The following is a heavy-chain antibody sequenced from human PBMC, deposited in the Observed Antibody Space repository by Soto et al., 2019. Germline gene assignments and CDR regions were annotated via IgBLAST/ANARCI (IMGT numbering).Heavy chain of an antibody. V-gene: IGHV4-30-4*01. Sequence: LSLTCTVSGASINNNDYYWSWIRQTPGKGLEWIGYVYYSGTTDYIPPLKSRLSMSIDKSQNQFTLKLNSVTAADTATYYCARMSYFYDKWYFDLWGRGTLVTVSS. CDR2: VYYSGTT. CDR1: GASINNNDYY. CDR3: ARMSYFYDKWYFDL. D-gene: IGHD3-22*01. J-gene: IGHJ2*01.